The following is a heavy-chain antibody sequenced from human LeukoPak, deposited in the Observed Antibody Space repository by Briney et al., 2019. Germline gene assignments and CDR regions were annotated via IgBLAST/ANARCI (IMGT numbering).Heavy chain of an antibody. V-gene: IGHV1-18*01. CDR1: GYTFRSYG. CDR2: IRPHNGNT. Sequence: ASVKVSCKASGYTFRSYGLSWVRQAPGQGLEWIGWIRPHNGNTKYTEKFQGRVTLTTDTSTSTASMELRSLRSDDTAMYYCARDLSVAGSPDPLAFWGQGTLVTVSS. J-gene: IGHJ4*02. D-gene: IGHD6-19*01. CDR3: ARDLSVAGSPDPLAF.